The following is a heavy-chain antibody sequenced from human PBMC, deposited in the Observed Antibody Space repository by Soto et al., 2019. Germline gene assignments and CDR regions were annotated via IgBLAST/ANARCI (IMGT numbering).Heavy chain of an antibody. CDR3: GKDRGVRGGAMDV. V-gene: IGHV3-30*18. CDR1: GFTFSSYG. D-gene: IGHD3-10*01. J-gene: IGHJ6*04. CDR2: ISYDGSNK. Sequence: QVQLVESGGGVVQPGRSLRLSCAASGFTFSSYGMHWVRQAPGKGLEWVAVISYDGSNKYFADSVKARFTISRDNTKNTLYLQLHSLRAEDTAVSYCGKDRGVRGGAMDVWGKGTTVTVSS.